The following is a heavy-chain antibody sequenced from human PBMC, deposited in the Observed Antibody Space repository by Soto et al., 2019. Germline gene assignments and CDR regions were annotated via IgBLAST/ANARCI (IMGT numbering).Heavy chain of an antibody. CDR3: AKEEVTMVRGVIKDYYGMDV. CDR2: ISYDGSNK. D-gene: IGHD3-10*01. J-gene: IGHJ6*01. CDR1: GFTFSSYG. Sequence: PGGSLRLSCAASGFTFSSYGMHWVRQAPGKGLEWVAVISYDGSNKYYADSVKGRFTISRDNSKNTLYLQMNSLRAEDTAVCYCAKEEVTMVRGVIKDYYGMDVWGQGTTVTVSS. V-gene: IGHV3-30*18.